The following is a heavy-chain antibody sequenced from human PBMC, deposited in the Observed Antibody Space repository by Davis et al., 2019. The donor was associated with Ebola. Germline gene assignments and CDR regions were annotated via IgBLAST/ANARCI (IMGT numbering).Heavy chain of an antibody. V-gene: IGHV1-2*06. D-gene: IGHD4-17*01. CDR2: INPNTGGT. CDR3: ARELSSYGDYAWAF. CDR1: GYTFTGHY. J-gene: IGHJ4*02. Sequence: AASVKVSCKASGYTFTGHYIHWVRQAPRQGLEWVGRINPNTGGTLYARNFEGRVTMTRDTSINTAYMELRRLRSDDTAVYFCARELSSYGDYAWAFWGQGTLVTVSS.